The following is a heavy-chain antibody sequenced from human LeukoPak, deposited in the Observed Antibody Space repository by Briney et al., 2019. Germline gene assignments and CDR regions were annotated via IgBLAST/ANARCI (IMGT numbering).Heavy chain of an antibody. D-gene: IGHD4-23*01. Sequence: SETLSLTCTVSGGSISSSSYYWGWIRQPPGKGLEWIGYIYYSGSTNYNPSLKSRVTISVDTSKNQFSLRLSSVTAADTAVYYCARDVGFGGHRYFDLWGRGTLVTVSS. J-gene: IGHJ2*01. CDR3: ARDVGFGGHRYFDL. V-gene: IGHV4-61*01. CDR2: IYYSGST. CDR1: GGSISSSSYY.